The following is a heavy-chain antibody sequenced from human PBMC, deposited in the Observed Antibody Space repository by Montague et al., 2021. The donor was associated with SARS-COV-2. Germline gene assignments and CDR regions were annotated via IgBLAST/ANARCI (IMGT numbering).Heavy chain of an antibody. D-gene: IGHD3-9*01. CDR3: ARQPVLRYFDWLSAAYGMDV. CDR1: GGSISSSSYY. J-gene: IGHJ6*02. CDR2: IYYSGST. V-gene: IGHV4-39*01. Sequence: ETLSLTCTVSGGSISSSSYYWGWIRQPPGKGLEWIGSIYYSGSTYYNPSLKSRVTISVDTSKNQFSLKLSSVTAADTAVYYCARQPVLRYFDWLSAAYGMDVWGQGTTVTVSS.